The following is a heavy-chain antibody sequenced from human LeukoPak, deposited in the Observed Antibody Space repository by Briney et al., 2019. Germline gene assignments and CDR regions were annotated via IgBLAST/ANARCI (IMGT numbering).Heavy chain of an antibody. V-gene: IGHV1-46*01. CDR2: INPSGGST. CDR1: GYTFSSYH. Sequence: ASVKVSCKASGYTFSSYHMHWVRQAPGQGLEWMGIINPSGGSTSYAQKFQGRITMTRDMSTSTVYMELSSLRSEDTAVYYCASYLSGWPMKYWGQGTLVTVSS. J-gene: IGHJ4*02. D-gene: IGHD6-19*01. CDR3: ASYLSGWPMKY.